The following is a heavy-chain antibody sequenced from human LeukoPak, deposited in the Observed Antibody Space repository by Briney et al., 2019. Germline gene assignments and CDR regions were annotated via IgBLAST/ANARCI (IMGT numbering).Heavy chain of an antibody. J-gene: IGHJ2*01. D-gene: IGHD3/OR15-3a*01. Sequence: SETLSLTCTVSGASISGYYWSWIRQPPGKGLEWIGYIYYSGSTNYNPSLKSRVTISLDRSKNQFSLKLSSVTAADTAVYYCARVVDWGWYFDLWGRGTLVTVSS. CDR1: GASISGYY. CDR3: ARVVDWGWYFDL. V-gene: IGHV4-59*01. CDR2: IYYSGST.